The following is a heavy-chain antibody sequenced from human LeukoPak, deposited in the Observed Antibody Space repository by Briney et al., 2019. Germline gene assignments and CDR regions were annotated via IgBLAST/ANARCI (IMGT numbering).Heavy chain of an antibody. J-gene: IGHJ4*02. CDR3: VRDYLEESVPDY. D-gene: IGHD3-16*01. CDR2: ISTYSGNT. CDR1: GYTFTNYG. V-gene: IGHV1-18*01. Sequence: ASVKVSCKASGYTFTNYGFSWVRQAPGQGLEWMGRISTYSGNTNYAQKFQGRVTMTRDTSTSTVYMELSSLRSEDTAVYYCVRDYLEESVPDYWGQGTLVTVSS.